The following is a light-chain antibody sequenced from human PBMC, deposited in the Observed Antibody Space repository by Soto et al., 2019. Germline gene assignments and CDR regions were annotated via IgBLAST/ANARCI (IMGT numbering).Light chain of an antibody. V-gene: IGLV2-14*01. CDR2: EVS. CDR3: SSYTSTSTLV. Sequence: QSALTQPASVSGSPGQSITISCTGTSSDVGAYNYVSWFQQHPGKAPKLMIYEVSNRPSGISSRFSGSKSGNTAFLTISGLQAEDDADYYCSSYTSTSTLVFGGGTKLTVL. CDR1: SSDVGAYNY. J-gene: IGLJ2*01.